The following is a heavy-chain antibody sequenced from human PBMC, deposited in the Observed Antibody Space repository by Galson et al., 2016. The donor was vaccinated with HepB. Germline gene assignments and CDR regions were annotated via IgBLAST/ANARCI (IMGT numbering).Heavy chain of an antibody. CDR3: ARGSAFGGVDN. D-gene: IGHD3-16*01. CDR2: IYYSGST. V-gene: IGHV4-30-4*08. Sequence: TLSLTCTVSGGSVSSGSYYWSWIRQPPGKGLEWIGYIYYSGSTYHSPSLKSRVTISVDTSKNQFSLKLNSVTAADTAVYYCARGSAFGGVDNWGQGTLVTVSS. J-gene: IGHJ4*02. CDR1: GGSVSSGSYY.